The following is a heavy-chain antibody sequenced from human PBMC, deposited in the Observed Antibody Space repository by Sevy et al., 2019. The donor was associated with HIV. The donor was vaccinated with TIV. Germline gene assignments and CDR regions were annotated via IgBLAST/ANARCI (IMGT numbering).Heavy chain of an antibody. CDR3: ARDAQLWSYNWLDP. Sequence: ASVKVSCKASGYTFTGYYIYWVRQAPGQGLEWMGWINPNSGGTNYAQKFQGRVTMTTDTSINTAYMELSRLSSDDTAVYYCARDAQLWSYNWLDPRGQGTLVTVSS. CDR2: INPNSGGT. V-gene: IGHV1-2*02. J-gene: IGHJ5*02. D-gene: IGHD5-18*01. CDR1: GYTFTGYY.